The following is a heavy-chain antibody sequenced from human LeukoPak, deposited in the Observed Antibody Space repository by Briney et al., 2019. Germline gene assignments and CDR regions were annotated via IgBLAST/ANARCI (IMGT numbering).Heavy chain of an antibody. Sequence: GGSLRLSCAASGLTFSNYWMDWVRQAPGKGLEWVANIKQDGSEKNYVDSVKGRFIISRDNAKNSLYLQMNTLRADDTAVCYCARDGFGTGSNWGQGTLVTVSS. D-gene: IGHD3-16*01. CDR1: GLTFSNYW. V-gene: IGHV3-7*03. CDR2: IKQDGSEK. CDR3: ARDGFGTGSN. J-gene: IGHJ4*02.